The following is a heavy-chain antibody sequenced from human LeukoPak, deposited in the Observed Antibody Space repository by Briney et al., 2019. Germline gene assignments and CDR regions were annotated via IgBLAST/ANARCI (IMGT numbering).Heavy chain of an antibody. D-gene: IGHD3-16*01. Sequence: GGSLRLSCAASGFTVSSNYMSWVRQAPGKGLEWVSVIYSGGSTYYADSVKGRFTISRDNSKNTLYLQMDSLRAEDTAVYYCARGAPTPRFGEFLDYWGQGTLVTVSS. CDR2: IYSGGST. CDR3: ARGAPTPRFGEFLDY. V-gene: IGHV3-53*05. J-gene: IGHJ4*02. CDR1: GFTVSSNY.